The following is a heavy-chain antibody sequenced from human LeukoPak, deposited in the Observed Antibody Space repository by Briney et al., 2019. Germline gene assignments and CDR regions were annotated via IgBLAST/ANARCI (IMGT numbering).Heavy chain of an antibody. CDR2: IKQDGSEK. CDR1: GFTFSSYW. Sequence: GGSLRLSCAASGFTFSSYWMSWVRQAPGKGLEWVANIKQDGSEKYYVDSVKGRFTISRDNAKNSLYLQMNSLRAEDTAVYYCAGVSVLLWFGESDYGMDVWGKGTTVTVSS. CDR3: AGVSVLLWFGESDYGMDV. D-gene: IGHD3-10*01. J-gene: IGHJ6*04. V-gene: IGHV3-7*03.